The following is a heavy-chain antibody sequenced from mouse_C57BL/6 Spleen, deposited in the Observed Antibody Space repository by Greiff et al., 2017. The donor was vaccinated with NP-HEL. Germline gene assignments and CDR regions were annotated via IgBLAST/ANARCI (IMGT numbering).Heavy chain of an antibody. CDR1: GFTFSDYG. CDR2: ISSGSSTI. CDR3: ARRPITRAMDY. Sequence: EVRLVESGGGLVKPGGSLKLSCAASGFTFSDYGMHWVRQAPEKGLEWVAYISSGSSTIYYADTVKGRFTISRDNAKNTLFLQMTSLRSEDTAMYYCARRPITRAMDYWGQGTSVTVSS. J-gene: IGHJ4*01. D-gene: IGHD1-2*01. V-gene: IGHV5-17*01.